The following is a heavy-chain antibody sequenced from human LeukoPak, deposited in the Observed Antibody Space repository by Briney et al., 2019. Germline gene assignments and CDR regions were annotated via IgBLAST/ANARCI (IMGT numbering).Heavy chain of an antibody. D-gene: IGHD1-26*01. CDR3: AKGHGWEASYYYYYMDV. V-gene: IGHV3-23*01. Sequence: GGSLTLSCAVSGLNFKFYAMSWVRQAPGKGLEWVSGISGRGDSADYADSVKGRFTISRDNSKNTLYLKMNSLRAEDTAVYYCAKGHGWEASYYYYYMDVWGKGTTVTISS. CDR1: GLNFKFYA. CDR2: ISGRGDSA. J-gene: IGHJ6*03.